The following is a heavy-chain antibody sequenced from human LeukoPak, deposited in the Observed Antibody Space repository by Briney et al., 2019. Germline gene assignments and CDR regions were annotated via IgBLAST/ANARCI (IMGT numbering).Heavy chain of an antibody. V-gene: IGHV1-69*02. Sequence: GASVKVSCKASGGTFSSYTISWVRQAPGQGLEWMGRIIPILGIANYAQKFQGRATITADKSTSTAYMELSSLRSEDTAVYYCARTGGNWNRYYFDYWGQGTLVTVSS. CDR1: GGTFSSYT. D-gene: IGHD1-20*01. CDR3: ARTGGNWNRYYFDY. CDR2: IIPILGIA. J-gene: IGHJ4*02.